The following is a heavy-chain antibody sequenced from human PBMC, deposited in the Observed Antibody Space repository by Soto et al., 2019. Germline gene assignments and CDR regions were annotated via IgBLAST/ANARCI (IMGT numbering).Heavy chain of an antibody. D-gene: IGHD2-15*01. CDR3: ARSAYCNGGSCYPQY. CDR1: GFTFSDYG. Sequence: GGSLRLSCEGPGFTFSDYGFHWVRQAPGKGLEWVAMISYDGSDRYYRDSVQGRFTISRDDSKNTVFLQMNSLRTEDTAMYYCARSAYCNGGSCYPQYWGPGTLVTVS. V-gene: IGHV3-30*03. CDR2: ISYDGSDR. J-gene: IGHJ4*02.